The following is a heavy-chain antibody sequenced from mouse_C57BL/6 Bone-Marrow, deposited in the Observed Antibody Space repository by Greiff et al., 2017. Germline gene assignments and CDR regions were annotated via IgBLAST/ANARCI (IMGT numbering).Heavy chain of an antibody. Sequence: VKLMESGPELVKPGASVKISCKASGYAFSSSWMNWVQQRPGKGLEWIGRISPGDGDTNYNGKFNGKATLTADKSSSTAYMQLSSLTSEDSAVYFCARRDYGSSGYWYFDVWGTGTTVTVSS. CDR3: ARRDYGSSGYWYFDV. D-gene: IGHD1-1*01. V-gene: IGHV1-82*01. J-gene: IGHJ1*03. CDR1: GYAFSSSW. CDR2: ISPGDGDT.